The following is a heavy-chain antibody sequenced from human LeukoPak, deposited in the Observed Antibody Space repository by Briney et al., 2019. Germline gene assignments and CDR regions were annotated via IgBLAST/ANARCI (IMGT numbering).Heavy chain of an antibody. D-gene: IGHD3-3*01. J-gene: IGHJ5*02. V-gene: IGHV3-21*01. CDR1: GFTFSSYS. Sequence: GSLRLSCAASGFTFSSYSMNWVRQAPGKGLEWVSSISSSSSYIYYADSVKGRFTISRDNAKNSLYLQMNSLRAEDTAVYYCARVYSTIFGVVRNWFDPWGQGTLATVSS. CDR3: ARVYSTIFGVVRNWFDP. CDR2: ISSSSSYI.